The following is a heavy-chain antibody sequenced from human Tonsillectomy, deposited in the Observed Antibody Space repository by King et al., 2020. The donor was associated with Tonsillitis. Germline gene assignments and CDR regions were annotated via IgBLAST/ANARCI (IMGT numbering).Heavy chain of an antibody. V-gene: IGHV7-4-1*02. D-gene: IGHD2-15*01. Sequence: QLVQSGSELKKPGASVKVSCKASGYTFTSYAMNWVRQXPGQGLXXMXXXXXXXXXXPXXQGFTGHFVFSLDTSVSTAFLQISSXKAEDTAVYYCARVRGLLTPRIDYWGQGTLVTVSS. CDR2: XXXXXXXX. CDR3: ARVRGLLTPRIDY. CDR1: GYTFTSYA. J-gene: IGHJ4*02.